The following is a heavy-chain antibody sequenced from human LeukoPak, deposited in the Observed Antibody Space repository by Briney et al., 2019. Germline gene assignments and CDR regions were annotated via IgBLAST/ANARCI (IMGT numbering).Heavy chain of an antibody. V-gene: IGHV4-61*02. J-gene: IGHJ4*02. CDR1: GGSINGGNYY. CDR3: ASLLGVTTSG. Sequence: SETLSLTCTVSGGSINGGNYYWTWIRQPAGRGLEWIGRISPSGSTNYNPSLTSRVTISVDTSKNQFSLKLSSVTAADTAVYYCASLLGVTTSGWGQGTLVTVSS. CDR2: ISPSGST. D-gene: IGHD4-17*01.